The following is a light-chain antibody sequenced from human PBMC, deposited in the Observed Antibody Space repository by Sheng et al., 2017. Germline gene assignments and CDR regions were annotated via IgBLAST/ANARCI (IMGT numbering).Light chain of an antibody. CDR3: QQYYSTPHT. J-gene: IGKJ2*01. CDR2: AAS. CDR1: QNISNY. Sequence: DIQMTQSPSSLSASVGDRVTITCRASQNISNYLNWYQQKPGKAPKLLIHAASSLQSGVPSRFSGSGSGTDFTLTISSLQPEDFATYYCQQYYSTPHTFGQGTKLEIK. V-gene: IGKV1-39*01.